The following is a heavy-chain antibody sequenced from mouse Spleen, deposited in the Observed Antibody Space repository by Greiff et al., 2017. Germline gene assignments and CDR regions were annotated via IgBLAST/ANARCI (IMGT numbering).Heavy chain of an antibody. V-gene: IGHV5-9*04. CDR3: ARHLGYDEGFDY. CDR2: ISSGGGNT. D-gene: IGHD2-14*01. J-gene: IGHJ2*01. Sequence: EVKLMESGGGLVKLGGSLKLSCAASGFTFSSYAMSWVRQTPEKRLEWVATISSGGGNTYYPDSVKGRFTISRDNAKNTLYLQMSSLKSEDTAMYYCARHLGYDEGFDYWGQGTTLTVSS. CDR1: GFTFSSYA.